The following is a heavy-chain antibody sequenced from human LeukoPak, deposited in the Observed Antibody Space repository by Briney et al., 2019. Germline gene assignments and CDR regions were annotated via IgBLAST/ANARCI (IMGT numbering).Heavy chain of an antibody. CDR3: ARDYRNYYDSSGYYDY. Sequence: GGSLRLSCAASGFTFSSYGMHWVRQAPGKGLEWVAVIWYDGSNKYYADSVKGRFTISRDNCKNTLYLQMNSLRAEDTAVYYCARDYRNYYDSSGYYDYWGQGTLATVSS. J-gene: IGHJ4*02. CDR1: GFTFSSYG. CDR2: IWYDGSNK. V-gene: IGHV3-33*01. D-gene: IGHD3-22*01.